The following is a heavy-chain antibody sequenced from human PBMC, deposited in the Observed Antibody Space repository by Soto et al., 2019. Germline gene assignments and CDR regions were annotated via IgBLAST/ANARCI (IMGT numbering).Heavy chain of an antibody. Sequence: QVPLQESGPGLVKPSQTLSLACTVSGGSVGRDAYYYSWIRQPPGKGLEWIGYIYDSGITNYTPSLKGRVTMSLDRSNNQVSLKLSSVTAADTAVYFCARDVAHGYTENVWGQGTMVTVSS. CDR3: ARDVAHGYTENV. CDR1: GGSVGRDAYY. V-gene: IGHV4-30-4*01. D-gene: IGHD5-18*01. J-gene: IGHJ3*01. CDR2: IYDSGIT.